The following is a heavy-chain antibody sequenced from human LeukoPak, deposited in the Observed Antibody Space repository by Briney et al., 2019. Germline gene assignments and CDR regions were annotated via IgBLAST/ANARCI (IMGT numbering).Heavy chain of an antibody. J-gene: IGHJ5*02. Sequence: SETLSLTCTVSGGSISSYYWSWIRQPAGKGLEWIGRFYTSGSANYNPSLKSRVTVSVDTSKNQFSLKLSSVTAADTAVYYCARDYDSSGYYHGWFDPWGQGTLVTVSS. V-gene: IGHV4-4*07. D-gene: IGHD3-22*01. CDR1: GGSISSYY. CDR3: ARDYDSSGYYHGWFDP. CDR2: FYTSGSA.